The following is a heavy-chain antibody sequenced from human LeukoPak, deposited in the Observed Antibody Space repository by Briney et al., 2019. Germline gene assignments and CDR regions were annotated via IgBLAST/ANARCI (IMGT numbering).Heavy chain of an antibody. V-gene: IGHV1-8*01. CDR1: GYTFTSYD. CDR2: MSPNSGNT. D-gene: IGHD4-17*01. J-gene: IGHJ4*02. CDR3: ARGYGDYGRELDY. Sequence: PSVKVSCKSSGYTFTSYDNNWVRQATGQGLEWMGWMSPNSGNTGYAQKFQGSVTMTRNTSISTAYMELSSLRSEDTAVYYCARGYGDYGRELDYWGQGTLVTVSS.